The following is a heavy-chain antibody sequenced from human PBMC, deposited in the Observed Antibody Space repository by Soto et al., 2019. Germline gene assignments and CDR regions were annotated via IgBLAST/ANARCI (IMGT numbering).Heavy chain of an antibody. CDR1: GFTFSSFS. CDR2: ISSDSTYI. CDR3: ARDPGGNWFDP. V-gene: IGHV3-21*01. Sequence: EVQLVESGGGLVKPGGSLRLSCAASGFTFSSFSMNWVRQAPGKGLEWVASISSDSTYIYYADSVKGRFTISRDNPKNSLYLQMNRLRTEDTAVYYCARDPGGNWFDPWGQGTLVTVSS. J-gene: IGHJ5*02.